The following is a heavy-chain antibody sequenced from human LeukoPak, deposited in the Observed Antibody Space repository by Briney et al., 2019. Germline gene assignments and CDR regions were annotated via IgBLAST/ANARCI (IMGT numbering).Heavy chain of an antibody. CDR2: ISSSSKTI. D-gene: IGHD3-10*01. V-gene: IGHV3-48*02. Sequence: GGSLRLSCAASGFTFSYYSMNWVRQAPGKGLEWVSYISSSSKTIYYADSVKGRFTISRDNAKKSLDLQMNGLRDEDTAVYYCARDHRSGSGSGTQANDYWGQGTLVTVSS. CDR3: ARDHRSGSGSGTQANDY. J-gene: IGHJ4*02. CDR1: GFTFSYYS.